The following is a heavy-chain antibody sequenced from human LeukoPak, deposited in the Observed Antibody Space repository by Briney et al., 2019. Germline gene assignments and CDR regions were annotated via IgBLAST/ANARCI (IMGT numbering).Heavy chain of an antibody. CDR1: GFTFSSYW. CDR2: IKQDGSEK. J-gene: IGHJ5*02. CDR3: ARARPRDGDLPQSMWFDP. D-gene: IGHD4-17*01. V-gene: IGHV3-7*01. Sequence: PGGSLRLSCAASGFTFSSYWMSWVRQAPGEGLEWVANIKQDGSEKYYVDSVKGRFTISRDNAKNSLYLQMNSLRAEDTAVYYCARARPRDGDLPQSMWFDPWGQGTLVTVSS.